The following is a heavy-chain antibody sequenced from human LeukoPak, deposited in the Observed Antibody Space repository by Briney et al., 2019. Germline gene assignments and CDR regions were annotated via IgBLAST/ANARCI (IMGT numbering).Heavy chain of an antibody. CDR1: GGSFSGYY. V-gene: IGHV4-34*01. D-gene: IGHD4-23*01. CDR2: INHSGST. CDR3: ARGMGSTVVTPRYFDY. Sequence: SETLSLTCAVYGGSFSGYYWSWIRQPPGKGLAWIGEINHSGSTNYNPSLKSRVTISVDTSKNQFSLKLSSVTAADTAVYYCARGMGSTVVTPRYFDYWGQGTLVTVSS. J-gene: IGHJ4*02.